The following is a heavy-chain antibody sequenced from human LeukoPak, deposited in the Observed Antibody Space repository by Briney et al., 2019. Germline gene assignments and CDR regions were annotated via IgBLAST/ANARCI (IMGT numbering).Heavy chain of an antibody. Sequence: ASVKVSCKASGGTFSSYAISWVRQAPGQGLEWMGGIIPIFGTANYAQKFQGRVTITTDESTSTAYMELSSLRSEDTAVYYCAILPVGAPYYYYMDVWGKGTTVTVSS. D-gene: IGHD1-26*01. CDR3: AILPVGAPYYYYMDV. CDR2: IIPIFGTA. CDR1: GGTFSSYA. V-gene: IGHV1-69*05. J-gene: IGHJ6*03.